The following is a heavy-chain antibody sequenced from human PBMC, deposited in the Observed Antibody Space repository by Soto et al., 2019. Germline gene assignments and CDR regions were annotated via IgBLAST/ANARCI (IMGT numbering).Heavy chain of an antibody. V-gene: IGHV3-23*01. J-gene: IGHJ4*02. CDR1: GFTFSSYA. Sequence: GGSLRLSCAASGFTFSSYAMSWVRQAPGKGLEWVSAISGSGGSTYYTDSVKGRFTISRDNSKNTLYLQMNSLSAEDTAVDYCAKDQIRGGSGSYYDYWGQGTLVTVSS. CDR3: AKDQIRGGSGSYYDY. D-gene: IGHD3-10*01. CDR2: ISGSGGST.